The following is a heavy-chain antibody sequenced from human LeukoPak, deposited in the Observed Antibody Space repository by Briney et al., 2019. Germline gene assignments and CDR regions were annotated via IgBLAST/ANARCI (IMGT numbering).Heavy chain of an antibody. CDR3: AKDLVL. J-gene: IGHJ4*02. CDR2: INQDGSER. V-gene: IGHV3-7*04. CDR1: GFTLDDLW. Sequence: GGSLRLSCAASGFTLDDLWMHWVRQVPGKGLECVANINQDGSERFYVDSVKGRFTISRDNAKNSLYLQMNRLRAEDTAVYYCAKDLVLGGQGTLVTVSS.